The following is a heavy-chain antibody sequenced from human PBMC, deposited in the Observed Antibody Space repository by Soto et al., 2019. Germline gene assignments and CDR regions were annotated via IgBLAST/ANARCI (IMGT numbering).Heavy chain of an antibody. Sequence: PGGSLRLSCAASGFTVSSYATSWVRQAPGKGLEWVSAISGSGGSTYYADSVKGRFTISRDNSKNTLYLQMNSLRAEDTAVYYCAKPYSSGYYHDYWGQGTLVTVSS. J-gene: IGHJ4*02. CDR2: ISGSGGST. CDR3: AKPYSSGYYHDY. CDR1: GFTVSSYA. D-gene: IGHD3-22*01. V-gene: IGHV3-23*01.